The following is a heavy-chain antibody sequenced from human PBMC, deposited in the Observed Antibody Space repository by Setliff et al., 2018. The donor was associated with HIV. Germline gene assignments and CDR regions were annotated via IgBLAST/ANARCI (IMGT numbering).Heavy chain of an antibody. J-gene: IGHJ3*01. CDR1: GESFSGYY. CDR3: ARSGYTSGFYWVFGAFGV. Sequence: ETLSLTCAVYGESFSGYYWTWIRQPPGKRLEWIASIQYSDSSHYNPSLQSRVTMSVDTSTKQFSLYLSSVNETDTAVYYCARSGYTSGFYWVFGAFGVWGQGKLVTVSS. D-gene: IGHD3-22*01. CDR2: IQYSDSS. V-gene: IGHV4-34*11.